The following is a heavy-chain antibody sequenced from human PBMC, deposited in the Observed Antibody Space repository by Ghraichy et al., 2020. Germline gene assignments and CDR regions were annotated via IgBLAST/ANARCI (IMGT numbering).Heavy chain of an antibody. D-gene: IGHD3-3*01. CDR3: ARDRVITIFGVAQQDYYYYYGMDV. Sequence: GESLNISCAASGFTFSSYSMNWVRQAPGKGLEWVSSISSSSSYIYYADSVKGRFTISRDNAKNSLYLQMNSLRAEDTAVYYCARDRVITIFGVAQQDYYYYYGMDVWGQGTTVTVSS. J-gene: IGHJ6*02. CDR2: ISSSSSYI. CDR1: GFTFSSYS. V-gene: IGHV3-21*01.